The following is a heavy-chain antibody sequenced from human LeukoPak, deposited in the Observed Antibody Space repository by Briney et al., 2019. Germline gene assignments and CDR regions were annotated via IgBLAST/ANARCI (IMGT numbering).Heavy chain of an antibody. V-gene: IGHV3-30*09. CDR2: ISYDGSNK. Sequence: PGGSLRLSCAASGFTFSSYAMHWVRQAPGKGLEWVAVISYDGSNKYYADSVKGRFAISRDNAKNLLYLQMNSLRAEDTAVYYCARPGYTAGYDIWGQGTLVTVSS. J-gene: IGHJ3*02. CDR3: ARPGYTAGYDI. CDR1: GFTFSSYA. D-gene: IGHD3-9*01.